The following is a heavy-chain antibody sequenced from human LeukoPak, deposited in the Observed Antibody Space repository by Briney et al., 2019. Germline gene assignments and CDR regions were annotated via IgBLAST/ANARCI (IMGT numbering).Heavy chain of an antibody. Sequence: PSETLSLTCAVYGGSFSGYYWSWIRQPPGKGLEWIGEINHSGSTNYNPSLKSRVTISVDTSKNQFSLKLSSVTAADTAVYYCARHIAAAGTNDAFDIWGQGTMVTVSS. CDR3: ARHIAAAGTNDAFDI. CDR2: INHSGST. CDR1: GGSFSGYY. J-gene: IGHJ3*02. V-gene: IGHV4-34*01. D-gene: IGHD6-13*01.